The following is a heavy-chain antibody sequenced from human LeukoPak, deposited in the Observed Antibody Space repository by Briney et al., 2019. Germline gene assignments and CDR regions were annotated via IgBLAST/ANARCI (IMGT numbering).Heavy chain of an antibody. CDR2: IKEDGGEK. V-gene: IGHV3-7*01. J-gene: IGHJ6*02. Sequence: GGSLRLSCAASGFTFTNHWMTWVRQAPGKGLEWVASIKEDGGEKHYVDSVKDRLTVSRDNAHSSLYLQMNSLRADDTAVYYCARETRVVVVATMRKRPYYGMDVWGQGTTVTVSS. D-gene: IGHD2-15*01. CDR3: ARETRVVVVATMRKRPYYGMDV. CDR1: GFTFTNHW.